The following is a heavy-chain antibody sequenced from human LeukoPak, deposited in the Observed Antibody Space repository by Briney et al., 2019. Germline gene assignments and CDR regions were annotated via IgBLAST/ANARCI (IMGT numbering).Heavy chain of an antibody. J-gene: IGHJ4*02. V-gene: IGHV1-69*06. CDR1: GGTFSSYA. D-gene: IGHD6-19*01. Sequence: GASVKVSCKAAGGTFSSYAISWVRQGPGQGLEWMGGIIPIFGTANYAQKFQGRVTITADKSTSTAYMELSSLRSEDTAVYYCARARDSSGWWVDYWGQGTLVTVSS. CDR3: ARARDSSGWWVDY. CDR2: IIPIFGTA.